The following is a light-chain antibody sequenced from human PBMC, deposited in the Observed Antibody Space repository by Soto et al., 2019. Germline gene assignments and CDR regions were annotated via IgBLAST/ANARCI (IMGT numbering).Light chain of an antibody. CDR1: QSVSSSF. V-gene: IGKV3-20*01. CDR3: QQYGNSPPRVT. J-gene: IGKJ4*01. Sequence: EIVLTQSPGTLSLSPGERATLSCRASQSVSSSFLAWYQQKPGQAPRLLIYGASTRATGIPDRLTGSGSGTDFTLTITRLEPEDFAVYYCQQYGNSPPRVTFGGGTKGDIK. CDR2: GAS.